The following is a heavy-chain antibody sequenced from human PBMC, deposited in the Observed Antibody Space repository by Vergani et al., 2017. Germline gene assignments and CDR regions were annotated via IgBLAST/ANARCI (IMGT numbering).Heavy chain of an antibody. D-gene: IGHD5/OR15-5a*01. J-gene: IGHJ6*02. CDR2: IIPILGIA. V-gene: IGHV1-69*04. Sequence: QVQLVQSGAEVKKPGSSVKVSCMASGGTFSSYAISWVRQAPGQGLEWMGGIIPILGIANYAQKFQGRVTITADKSTSTAYMELSSLRSEDTAVYYCAGGLTQSTISYYYDGLDVWGQGTTVTVSS. CDR3: AGGLTQSTISYYYDGLDV. CDR1: GGTFSSYA.